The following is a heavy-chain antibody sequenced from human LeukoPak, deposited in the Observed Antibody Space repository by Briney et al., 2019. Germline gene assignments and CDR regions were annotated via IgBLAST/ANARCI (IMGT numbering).Heavy chain of an antibody. CDR2: ISSSSSYI. D-gene: IGHD6-19*01. Sequence: PGGSLRLSCAASGFTFSSYGMSWVRQAPGKGLEWVSSISSSSSYIYYADSVKGRFTISRDNAKNSLYLQMNSLRAEDTAVYYCARDLGSGWYGNYFDYWGQGTLVTVSS. CDR1: GFTFSSYG. V-gene: IGHV3-21*01. J-gene: IGHJ4*02. CDR3: ARDLGSGWYGNYFDY.